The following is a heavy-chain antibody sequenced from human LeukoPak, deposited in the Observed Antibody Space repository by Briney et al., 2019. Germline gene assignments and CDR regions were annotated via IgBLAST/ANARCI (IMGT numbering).Heavy chain of an antibody. J-gene: IGHJ5*02. CDR1: GYTFTSTD. V-gene: IGHV1-2*02. D-gene: IGHD3-9*01. CDR2: INPNSGGT. CDR3: AREQGRRYFDWPQNWFDP. Sequence: ASVTVSCKASGYTFTSTDINWVRQAPGQGLEWMGWINPNSGGTNYAQKFQGRVTMTRDTSISTAYVELSRLRSDDTAVYYCAREQGRRYFDWPQNWFDPWGQGTLVTVSS.